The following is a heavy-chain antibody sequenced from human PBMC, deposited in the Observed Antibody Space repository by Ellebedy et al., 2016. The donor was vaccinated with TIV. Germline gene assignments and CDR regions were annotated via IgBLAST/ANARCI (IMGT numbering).Heavy chain of an antibody. CDR2: VSYDGSKK. Sequence: LSLTCAASGFMFRDYGMHWVRQAPGKGLEWVAIVSYDGSKKHYADSVKGRFAISRDNSKNTLYLQMNSLRPEDTAVYYCYSSSSLSEYVQHWGQGTLVIVSS. D-gene: IGHD6-6*01. V-gene: IGHV3-30*03. CDR1: GFMFRDYG. J-gene: IGHJ1*01. CDR3: YSSSSLSEYVQH.